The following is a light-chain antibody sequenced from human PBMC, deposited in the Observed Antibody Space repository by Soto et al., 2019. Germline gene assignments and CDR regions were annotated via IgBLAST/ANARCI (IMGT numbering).Light chain of an antibody. CDR1: QSIGNW. Sequence: DIQMTQSPSTLSASVGARVTITCRASQSIGNWLAWYQQKLGKAPKLLIYKASNLETGVPSRFSGSGSGTEFTLTISCLQPDDFAIYYCQQYDDYPRTFGQGTKVEIK. V-gene: IGKV1-5*03. CDR3: QQYDDYPRT. J-gene: IGKJ1*01. CDR2: KAS.